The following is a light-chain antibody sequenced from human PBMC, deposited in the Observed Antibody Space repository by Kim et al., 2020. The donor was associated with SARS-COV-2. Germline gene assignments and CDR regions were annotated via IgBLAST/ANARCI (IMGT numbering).Light chain of an antibody. J-gene: IGLJ2*01. CDR2: KDS. CDR1: KLGDKY. Sequence: SVSPGQTASITCSGDKLGDKYACWYQQKPGQSPVLVIYKDSKRPSGIPERFSGSNSGNTATLTISGTQAMDEADYYCQAWDSSTVVFGGGTQLTVL. V-gene: IGLV3-1*01. CDR3: QAWDSSTVV.